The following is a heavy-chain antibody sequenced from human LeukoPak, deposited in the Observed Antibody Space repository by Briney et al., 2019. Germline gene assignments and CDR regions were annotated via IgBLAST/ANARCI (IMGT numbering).Heavy chain of an antibody. Sequence: TSETLSLTCTVSGGSISNYYWSWIRQPPGKGLEWIGYIYYSGSTNYNPSLKSRVTISVDTSKNQFSLKLSSVTAADTAVYFCGRDRPTGYYDYWGQGILVTVSS. J-gene: IGHJ4*02. D-gene: IGHD3-9*01. CDR2: IYYSGST. V-gene: IGHV4-59*12. CDR3: GRDRPTGYYDY. CDR1: GGSISNYY.